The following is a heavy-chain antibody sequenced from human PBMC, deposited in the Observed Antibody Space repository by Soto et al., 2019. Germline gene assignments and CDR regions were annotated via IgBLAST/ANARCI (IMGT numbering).Heavy chain of an antibody. V-gene: IGHV4-39*01. CDR3: ASPKIAFYNWFDP. D-gene: IGHD3-3*02. CDR1: GGSISSSSYY. CDR2: IYYSGST. Sequence: PSETLSLTCTVAGGSISSSSYYWGWIRQPPGKGLEWIGMIYYSGSTYYNPSLKSRVTISVDTSKNQFSLKLSSVTAADTAVYYCASPKIAFYNWFDPWGQGTLVTVSS. J-gene: IGHJ5*02.